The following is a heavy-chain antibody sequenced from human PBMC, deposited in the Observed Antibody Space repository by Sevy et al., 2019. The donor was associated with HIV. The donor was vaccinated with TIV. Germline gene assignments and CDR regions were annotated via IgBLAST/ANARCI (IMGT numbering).Heavy chain of an antibody. CDR2: INPNSGGT. D-gene: IGHD3-22*01. CDR3: ARGASSGYYYVPFDY. Sequence: ALVKVSCKASGYTFTGYYMHWVRQAPGQGLEWMGWINPNSGGTNYAQKFQGRVTMTRDTSISTAYMELSRLRSDDTAVYYCARGASSGYYYVPFDYWGQGTLVTVSS. J-gene: IGHJ4*02. V-gene: IGHV1-2*02. CDR1: GYTFTGYY.